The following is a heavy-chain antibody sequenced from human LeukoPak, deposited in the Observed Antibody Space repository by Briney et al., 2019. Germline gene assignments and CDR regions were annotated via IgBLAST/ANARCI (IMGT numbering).Heavy chain of an antibody. CDR3: ARGGPVGGPPGSLDS. V-gene: IGHV3-74*01. Sequence: GGSLRLSCAASGFTFSNYWLPWVRQSPGKELVWVARINSDAGSITYVDSVKDRFTISRNNAKNTLYLQIDTLRAEDTAMYFCARGGPVGGPPGSLDSWGQGTLLTVSS. CDR1: GFTFSNYW. D-gene: IGHD6-19*01. J-gene: IGHJ5*01. CDR2: INSDAGSI.